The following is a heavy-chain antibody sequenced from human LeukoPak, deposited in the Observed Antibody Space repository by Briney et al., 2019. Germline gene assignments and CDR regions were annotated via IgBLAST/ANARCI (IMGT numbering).Heavy chain of an antibody. CDR3: ATDYYDSSGYYYFDY. Sequence: ASVKVSCKVSGYTLTELSMHWVRQAPGKGLEWMGGSDPEDGETIYAQKFQGRVTMTEDTSTDTAYMELSSLRSEDTAVYYCATDYYDSSGYYYFDYWGQGTLVTVSS. D-gene: IGHD3-22*01. J-gene: IGHJ4*02. CDR1: GYTLTELS. V-gene: IGHV1-24*01. CDR2: SDPEDGET.